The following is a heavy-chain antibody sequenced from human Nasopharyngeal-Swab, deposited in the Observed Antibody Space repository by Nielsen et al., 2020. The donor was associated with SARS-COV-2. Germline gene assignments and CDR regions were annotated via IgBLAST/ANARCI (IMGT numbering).Heavy chain of an antibody. V-gene: IGHV3-21*01. CDR3: ARDHDYGDYYFDY. CDR2: ITSRGDDT. D-gene: IGHD4-17*01. Sequence: WIRQPPGKGLEWVSSITSRGDDTYYADSVKGRFTISRDNAKNSLYLQMNSLRAEDTAVYYCARDHDYGDYYFDYWGQGTLVTVSS. J-gene: IGHJ4*02.